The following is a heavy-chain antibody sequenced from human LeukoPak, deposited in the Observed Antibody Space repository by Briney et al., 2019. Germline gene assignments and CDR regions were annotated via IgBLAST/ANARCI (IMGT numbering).Heavy chain of an antibody. J-gene: IGHJ5*02. Sequence: PGGSLRLSCAASGFTFSSYAMSWVRQAPGKGLEWVSAISGSGGSTYYADSVKGRFTISRDNSKNTLYLQMNSLRAEDTAVYYCASERLGQYYYDSSGYHWGQGTLVTVSS. CDR1: GFTFSSYA. CDR3: ASERLGQYYYDSSGYH. D-gene: IGHD3-22*01. V-gene: IGHV3-23*01. CDR2: ISGSGGST.